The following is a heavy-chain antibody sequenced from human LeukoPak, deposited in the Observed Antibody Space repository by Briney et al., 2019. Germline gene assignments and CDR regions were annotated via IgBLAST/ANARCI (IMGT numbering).Heavy chain of an antibody. D-gene: IGHD6-19*01. J-gene: IGHJ6*03. CDR3: ARGISVGGSGWYIYYYMDV. CDR2: IYITGNT. CDR1: GGSVSSYY. Sequence: SETLSLTCTVSGGSVSSYYWNWIRQPAGKGLEWIGRIYITGNTNYNPSLKSRVTTSVDTSKNQFSLKLSSVTAADTAVYYCARGISVGGSGWYIYYYMDVWGKGTTVTVSS. V-gene: IGHV4-4*07.